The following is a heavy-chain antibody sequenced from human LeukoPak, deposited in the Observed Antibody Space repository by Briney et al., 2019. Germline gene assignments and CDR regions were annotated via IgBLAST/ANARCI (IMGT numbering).Heavy chain of an antibody. Sequence: GGSLRLSCAASGFTFSSYAMHWVRQAPGKGLEWVAVISYGGSNKYYADSVKGRFTISRDNSKNTLYLQMNSLRAEDTAVYYCARGRQGGYFDYWGQGTLVTVSS. J-gene: IGHJ4*02. CDR1: GFTFSSYA. V-gene: IGHV3-30*04. CDR3: ARGRQGGYFDY. D-gene: IGHD3-16*01. CDR2: ISYGGSNK.